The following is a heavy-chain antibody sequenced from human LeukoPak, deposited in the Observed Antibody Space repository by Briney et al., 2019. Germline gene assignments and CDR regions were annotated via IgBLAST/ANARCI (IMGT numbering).Heavy chain of an antibody. J-gene: IGHJ4*02. CDR1: GFTFSTYW. V-gene: IGHV3-74*01. Sequence: PGGSLRLSCTASGFTFSTYWMHWVRQAPGKGLVWVSHINSDGSTRGYADSVKGRFTISRDNARNTLYLQMNSLRAEDTAVYYCAKRGVTRTYYFDWWGQGTLVTVSS. CDR2: INSDGSTR. CDR3: AKRGVTRTYYFDW. D-gene: IGHD1-1*01.